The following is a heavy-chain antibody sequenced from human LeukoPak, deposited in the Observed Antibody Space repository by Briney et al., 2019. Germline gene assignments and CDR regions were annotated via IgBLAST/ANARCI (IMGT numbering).Heavy chain of an antibody. CDR1: GGSISSYY. Sequence: SETLSLTCTVSGGSISSYYWSWIRQPPGRGLEWIGYIYYSGSTNYNPSLKSRVTISVDTSKNQFSLKLSSVTAEDTAVYYCAGHYDSSGYYRASAFDYWGQGTPVTVSS. D-gene: IGHD3-22*01. CDR3: AGHYDSSGYYRASAFDY. J-gene: IGHJ4*02. V-gene: IGHV4-59*01. CDR2: IYYSGST.